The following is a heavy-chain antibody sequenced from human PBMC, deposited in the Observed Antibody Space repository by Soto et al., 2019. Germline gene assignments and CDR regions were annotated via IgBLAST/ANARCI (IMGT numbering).Heavy chain of an antibody. J-gene: IGHJ3*02. Sequence: GGSLRLSCAASGFTFSSYWMSWVRQAPGKGLEWVANIKQDGSEKYYVDSVKGRFTISRDNAKNSLYLQMNSLRAEDTAVYYCARDSRGGFWSRMSRGHDAFDIWGQGTMVTVSS. V-gene: IGHV3-7*01. CDR3: ARDSRGGFWSRMSRGHDAFDI. CDR2: IKQDGSEK. CDR1: GFTFSSYW. D-gene: IGHD3-3*01.